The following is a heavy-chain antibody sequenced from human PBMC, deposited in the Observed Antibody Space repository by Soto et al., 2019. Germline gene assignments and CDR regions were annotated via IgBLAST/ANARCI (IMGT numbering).Heavy chain of an antibody. J-gene: IGHJ5*02. Sequence: SVKVSCKASGGTFSSYAISWVRQAPGQGLEWMGGVIPIFGTANYAQKFQGRVTITADKSTSTAYMELSSLRSEDTAVYYCARDRVEMATIRARGWFDPWGQGTLVTVSS. V-gene: IGHV1-69*06. CDR3: ARDRVEMATIRARGWFDP. CDR2: VIPIFGTA. CDR1: GGTFSSYA. D-gene: IGHD5-12*01.